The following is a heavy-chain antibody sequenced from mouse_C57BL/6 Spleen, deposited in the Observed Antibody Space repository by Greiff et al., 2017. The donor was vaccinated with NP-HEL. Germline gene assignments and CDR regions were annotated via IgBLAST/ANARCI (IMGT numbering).Heavy chain of an antibody. J-gene: IGHJ1*03. CDR1: GYTFTSYW. Sequence: QVQLQQPGTELVKPGASVKLSCKASGYTFTSYWMHWVKQRPGQGLEWIGNINPSNGGTNYNEKFKSKATLTVDKSSSTAYMQLSSLTSGDSAVYYGVSWSADYYGSGYLDDWGTGTMVTVSS. V-gene: IGHV1-53*01. D-gene: IGHD1-1*01. CDR2: INPSNGGT. CDR3: VSWSADYYGSGYLDD.